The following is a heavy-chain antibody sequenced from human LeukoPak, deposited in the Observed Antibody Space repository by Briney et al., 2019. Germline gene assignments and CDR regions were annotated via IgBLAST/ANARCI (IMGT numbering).Heavy chain of an antibody. CDR2: IYYSGNT. D-gene: IGHD3-10*02. CDR3: ARSTGSTMFIDY. CDR1: GGSISPYY. J-gene: IGHJ4*02. Sequence: SETLSLTCTVSGGSISPYYWSWIRQPPGEGLEWLGYIYYSGNTDYNPSLKSRVAISVDTSKYQFSLKLSSVTAADTAVYYCARSTGSTMFIDYWGQGTLVTVSS. V-gene: IGHV4-59*01.